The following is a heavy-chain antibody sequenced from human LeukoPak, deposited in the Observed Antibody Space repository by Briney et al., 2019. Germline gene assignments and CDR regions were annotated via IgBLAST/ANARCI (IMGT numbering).Heavy chain of an antibody. CDR3: ARHSSRLGELSLFSPGFDY. J-gene: IGHJ4*02. D-gene: IGHD3-16*02. Sequence: SETLSLTCTVSGASISIRTYYWTWIRQSPGRGLEWIGYIYDIGTTNYNPSLKSRVTISVDTSKNQFSLKLSSVTAADTAVYYCARHSSRLGELSLFSPGFDYWGQGTLVTVSS. CDR2: IYDIGTT. CDR1: GASISIRTYY. V-gene: IGHV4-61*05.